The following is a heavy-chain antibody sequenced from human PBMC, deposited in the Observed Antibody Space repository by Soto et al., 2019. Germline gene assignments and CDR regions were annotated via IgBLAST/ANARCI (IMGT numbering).Heavy chain of an antibody. CDR1: GFTFSDYS. CDR3: ARGRLEFDF. D-gene: IGHD5-12*01. J-gene: IGHJ4*02. Sequence: PGGSLRLSCAASGFTFSDYSMNWIRQAPGKGLEWISYITTASGSMYYADSVKGRFTISRDNANNSLYLQMNGLRAEDTAVYYCARGRLEFDFWGQGALVTVSS. V-gene: IGHV3-11*01. CDR2: ITTASGSM.